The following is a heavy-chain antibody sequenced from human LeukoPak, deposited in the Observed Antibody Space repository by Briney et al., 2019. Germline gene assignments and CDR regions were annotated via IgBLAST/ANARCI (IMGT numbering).Heavy chain of an antibody. CDR2: ISHTGST. CDR1: NGPITSTKW. J-gene: IGHJ3*02. V-gene: IGHV4-4*02. CDR3: ASSSLVVVVTYGFDI. Sequence: SETLSLTCSVSNGPITSTKWWSWVRQPSRKGLEWSGEISHTGSTNYTPSFNCRVTMSVDKSKNEFSLNVKSVTAADTALYYCASSSLVVVVTYGFDIWGRGTAVTVSS. D-gene: IGHD2-21*01.